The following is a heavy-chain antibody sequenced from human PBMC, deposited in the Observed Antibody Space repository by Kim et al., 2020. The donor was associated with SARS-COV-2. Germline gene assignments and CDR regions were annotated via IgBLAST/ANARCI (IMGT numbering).Heavy chain of an antibody. Sequence: GSSMKWADSGNGRFSISRDNANKSLSLQMNSLTPEDTAVYYCVREPSNWGQGTLVTVSS. CDR3: VREPSN. D-gene: IGHD6-6*01. CDR2: GSSM. J-gene: IGHJ4*02. V-gene: IGHV3-11*01.